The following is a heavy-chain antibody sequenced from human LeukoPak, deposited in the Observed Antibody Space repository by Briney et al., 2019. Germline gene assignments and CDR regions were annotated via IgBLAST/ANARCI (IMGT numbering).Heavy chain of an antibody. Sequence: GGSLRLSCAASGFTFSSYAMHWVRQAPGKGLEWVAVISYDGSNKYYADSVKGRFTISRDNSKNTLYLQVNSLRAEDTAVYYCARAHRIDGYYFDYWGQGTLVTVSS. CDR1: GFTFSSYA. V-gene: IGHV3-30-3*01. CDR2: ISYDGSNK. D-gene: IGHD1-26*01. CDR3: ARAHRIDGYYFDY. J-gene: IGHJ4*02.